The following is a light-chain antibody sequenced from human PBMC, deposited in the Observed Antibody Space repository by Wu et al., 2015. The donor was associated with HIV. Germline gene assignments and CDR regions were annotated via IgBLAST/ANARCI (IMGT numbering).Light chain of an antibody. V-gene: IGKV3-20*01. CDR3: QQYGSSPQVT. Sequence: EIVLTQSPGTLSLSPGERATLSCRASRSVSSSYLAWYQQKPGQAPRLLIYGASSRATGIPDRFSGSGSGTDFTLTISRLEPEDFAVYFCQQYGSSPQVTFGGGTKVEIK. CDR2: GAS. J-gene: IGKJ4*01. CDR1: RSVSSSY.